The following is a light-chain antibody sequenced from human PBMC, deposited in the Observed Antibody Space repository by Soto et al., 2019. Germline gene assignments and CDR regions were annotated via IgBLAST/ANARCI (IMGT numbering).Light chain of an antibody. CDR2: DVS. J-gene: IGLJ1*01. Sequence: QSALTQPASVSGSPGQSITISCTGTSSDVGGYNFVSWYQHHPGKAPKLIIYDVSNRPSGVSNRFSGSKSGNTASLTISGLQAEDEADYYCTSYTSSITYVFGTGTKLTVI. V-gene: IGLV2-14*03. CDR3: TSYTSSITYV. CDR1: SSDVGGYNF.